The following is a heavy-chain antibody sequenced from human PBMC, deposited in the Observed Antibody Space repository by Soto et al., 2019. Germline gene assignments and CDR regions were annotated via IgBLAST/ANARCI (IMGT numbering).Heavy chain of an antibody. Sequence: ASVKVSCKASGYNFIGYFIHWVRQAPGQGPEWMGWINSNSGGTMYAEKFQGRVTMTRDASIRVVYLELSGLTSDDTAVYYCARDTPPLHSQSFEHWGQGALVTVSS. D-gene: IGHD2-15*01. CDR2: INSNSGGT. V-gene: IGHV1-2*02. CDR3: ARDTPPLHSQSFEH. J-gene: IGHJ4*02. CDR1: GYNFIGYF.